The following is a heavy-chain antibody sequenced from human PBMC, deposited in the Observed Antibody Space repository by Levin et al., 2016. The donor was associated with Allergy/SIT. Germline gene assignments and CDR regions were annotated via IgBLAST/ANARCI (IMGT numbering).Heavy chain of an antibody. CDR3: ARERGPYNYGFFDP. Sequence: GSLRLSCAVNGGPFSNYYWSWIRQPPGKGLERIGEINHSGNTNYNSSLKSRVTISVDTSKNQFSLRLTSLTAADTAVYYCARERGPYNYGFFDPWGQGTLVTVSS. CDR1: GGPFSNYY. J-gene: IGHJ5*02. D-gene: IGHD5-18*01. CDR2: INHSGNT. V-gene: IGHV4-34*01.